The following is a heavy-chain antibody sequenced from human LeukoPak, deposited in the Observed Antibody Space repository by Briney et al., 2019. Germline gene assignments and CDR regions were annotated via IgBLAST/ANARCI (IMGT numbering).Heavy chain of an antibody. V-gene: IGHV1-69*13. D-gene: IGHD4-23*01. CDR3: ARANELLRWGDWFDP. CDR1: GGTFSSYA. J-gene: IGHJ5*02. Sequence: ASVKVSYKASGGTFSSYAISWVRQAPGQGLEWMGGIIPIFGTANYAQKFQGRVTITADESTSTAYMELSSLRSEDTAVYYCARANELLRWGDWFDPWGQGTLVTVSS. CDR2: IIPIFGTA.